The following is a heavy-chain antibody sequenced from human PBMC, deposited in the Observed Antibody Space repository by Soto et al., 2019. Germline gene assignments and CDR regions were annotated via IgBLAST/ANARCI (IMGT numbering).Heavy chain of an antibody. Sequence: QVHLQQWGAGLLKPSETLSLTCGVYGGSLRGSYWSWLRQPPGKALEWLGKVTHSGSTTFNPSLKSRVSVSVDTSDNQFSLKLTSVTAADTAVYYCARGHIPVYGPVPDYFDSWGQGTLVTVSS. D-gene: IGHD2-21*01. CDR1: GGSLRGSY. J-gene: IGHJ4*02. CDR2: VTHSGST. V-gene: IGHV4-34*02. CDR3: ARGHIPVYGPVPDYFDS.